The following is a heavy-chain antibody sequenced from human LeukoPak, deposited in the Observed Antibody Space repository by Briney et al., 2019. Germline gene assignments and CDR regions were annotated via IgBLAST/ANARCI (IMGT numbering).Heavy chain of an antibody. CDR1: GFTFSSYG. CDR2: ISYDGSNK. D-gene: IGHD1-26*01. Sequence: GRSLRLSCAASGFTFSSYGMHWVRQAPGKGLEWVAVISYDGSNKYYADSVKGRFTISRDNSKNTLYLQMNSLRAEDTAVYYCASLREGAPVPLFPHWGQGTLVTVSS. V-gene: IGHV3-30*03. CDR3: ASLREGAPVPLFPH. J-gene: IGHJ4*02.